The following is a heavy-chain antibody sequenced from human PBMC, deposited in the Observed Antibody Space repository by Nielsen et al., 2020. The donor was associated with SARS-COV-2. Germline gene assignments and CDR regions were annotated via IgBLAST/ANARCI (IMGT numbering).Heavy chain of an antibody. CDR3: ARDIPWHIVSGSLGVA. D-gene: IGHD1-26*01. V-gene: IGHV4-59*01. J-gene: IGHJ1*01. CDR2: IFFTGRT. CDR1: GDSINSYY. Sequence: SETLSLTCTVSGDSINSYYWSWIRQATGKGLEWIGYIFFTGRTTYNPSLKSRVTISVDTSKNQFSLKLSSVTAADTAVYYCARDIPWHIVSGSLGVAWSQGTLVTVSS.